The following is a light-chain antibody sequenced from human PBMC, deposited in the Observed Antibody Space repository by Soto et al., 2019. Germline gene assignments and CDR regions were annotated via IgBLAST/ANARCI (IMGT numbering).Light chain of an antibody. CDR1: QSVSSGY. CDR3: QQYGPSPLYT. CDR2: ATY. V-gene: IGKV3-20*01. Sequence: LTQSPDTLSLSPGERATLSCRAGQSVSSGYLAWYQQKPGQAPRLLLYATYSRATGIPDRVSGSVSGTDFTLTISRLQPDYFAVYYCQQYGPSPLYTFGQGTKLEIK. J-gene: IGKJ2*01.